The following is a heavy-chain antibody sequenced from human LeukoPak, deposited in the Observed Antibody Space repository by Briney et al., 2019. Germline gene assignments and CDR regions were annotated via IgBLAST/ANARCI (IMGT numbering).Heavy chain of an antibody. CDR1: GFTFSGYA. D-gene: IGHD3-9*01. CDR2: TSGSGGST. Sequence: PGGSLRLSCAASGFTFSGYAMSWVRQAPGKGLEWVSATSGSGGSTYYADSVKGRFTISRDNSKNTLYLQMNSLRAEDTAVYYCAKGSHTRLFTIGRGAFDIWGQGTMVTVSS. J-gene: IGHJ3*02. CDR3: AKGSHTRLFTIGRGAFDI. V-gene: IGHV3-23*01.